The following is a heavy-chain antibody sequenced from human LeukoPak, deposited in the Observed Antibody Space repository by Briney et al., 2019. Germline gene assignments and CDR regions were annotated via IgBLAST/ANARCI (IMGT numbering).Heavy chain of an antibody. J-gene: IGHJ3*02. D-gene: IGHD6-19*01. V-gene: IGHV1-2*02. CDR2: INPNSGGT. CDR1: GYTFTGYY. CDR3: ARIASPIAVAGSSGKDAFDI. Sequence: ASVKVSCKASGYTFTGYYMHWVRQAPGQGLEWMGWINPNSGGTNYAQKFQGRVTMTRDTSISTAYMELSRLRSDDTAVYYCARIASPIAVAGSSGKDAFDIWGQGTMVTVSS.